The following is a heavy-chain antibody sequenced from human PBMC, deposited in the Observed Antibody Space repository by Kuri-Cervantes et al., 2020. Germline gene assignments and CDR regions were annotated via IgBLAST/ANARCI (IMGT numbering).Heavy chain of an antibody. D-gene: IGHD2-8*01. CDR2: IHYSGST. J-gene: IGHJ4*02. CDR3: ARGRGYCINGVCQSDVGIDY. Sequence: SETLSLTCTVSGGSISGTSYYWTWIRQPPGKGLEWIGSIHYSGSTWPFPSLKSRVSMSVDTPKNQFSLKLSSVTAADAAVYYCARGRGYCINGVCQSDVGIDYWGQGTLVTVSS. V-gene: IGHV4-39*01. CDR1: GGSISGTSYY.